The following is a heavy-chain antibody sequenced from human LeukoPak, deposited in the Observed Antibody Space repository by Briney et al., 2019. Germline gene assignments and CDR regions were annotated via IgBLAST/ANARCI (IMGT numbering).Heavy chain of an antibody. CDR3: GRIVGRHFDY. D-gene: IGHD1-26*01. J-gene: IGHJ4*02. CDR2: KNWHGGST. CDR1: GFTFDDYC. V-gene: IGHV3-20*01. Sequence: PGGSLRLSCVASGFTFDDYCMRWVRPAAGKGLERVSGKNWHGGSTGYADSGKGRLTISRDNAKICLYLKMSSLIAEDTALYQCGRIVGRHFDYWGQRTLVTVSS.